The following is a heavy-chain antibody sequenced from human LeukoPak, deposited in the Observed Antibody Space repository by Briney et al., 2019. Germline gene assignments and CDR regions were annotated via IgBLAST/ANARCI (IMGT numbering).Heavy chain of an antibody. Sequence: GGSLRLSCAASGFTFSSYAMNWVRQAAGNGLEWVSYISSSGSTIYYADSVKGRFTISRDNAKNSLYLQLNSLRAEDTAVYYCARDPYGYPFDYWGQGTLVTVSS. J-gene: IGHJ4*02. V-gene: IGHV3-48*03. CDR1: GFTFSSYA. CDR3: ARDPYGYPFDY. CDR2: ISSSGSTI. D-gene: IGHD5-18*01.